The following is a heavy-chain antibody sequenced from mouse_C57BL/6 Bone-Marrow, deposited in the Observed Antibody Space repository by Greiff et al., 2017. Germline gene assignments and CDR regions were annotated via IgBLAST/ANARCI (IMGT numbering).Heavy chain of an antibody. V-gene: IGHV6-6*01. CDR1: GFTFSDAW. D-gene: IGHD1-1*01. Sequence: EVQLVESGGGLVQPGGSMKLSCAASGFTFSDAWMDWVRQSPEKGLEWVAEIRNKANNHATYYAESVKGRFTISRDDSKSSVYLQMNSLRAEDTGIYYCTRRGSRPYYAMDYWGQGTSVTVSS. J-gene: IGHJ4*01. CDR3: TRRGSRPYYAMDY. CDR2: IRNKANNHAT.